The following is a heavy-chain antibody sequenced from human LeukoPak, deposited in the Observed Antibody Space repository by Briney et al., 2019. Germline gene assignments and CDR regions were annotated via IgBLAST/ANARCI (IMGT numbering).Heavy chain of an antibody. Sequence: GGSLRLSCAASGFTFDDYAMHWVRQAPGKGLEWVSGISWNSGSIGYADSVKGRFTISRDNAKNSLYLQMSSLRAEDTALYYCAKDIGSGSYYYFDYWGQGTLVTVSS. V-gene: IGHV3-9*01. CDR2: ISWNSGSI. CDR1: GFTFDDYA. CDR3: AKDIGSGSYYYFDY. D-gene: IGHD3-10*01. J-gene: IGHJ4*02.